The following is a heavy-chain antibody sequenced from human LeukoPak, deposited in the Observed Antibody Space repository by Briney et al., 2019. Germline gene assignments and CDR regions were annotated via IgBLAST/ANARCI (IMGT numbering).Heavy chain of an antibody. Sequence: PGGSMRLSCAASGFTFSSYEMNWVRQAPGKGLEWVSYISSSGSTIYYADSVKGRFTISRDNAKNSLYLQMNSLRAEDTAVYYCAELGITMIGGVWGKGTTVTISS. CDR2: ISSSGSTI. CDR3: AELGITMIGGV. V-gene: IGHV3-48*03. CDR1: GFTFSSYE. J-gene: IGHJ6*04. D-gene: IGHD3-10*02.